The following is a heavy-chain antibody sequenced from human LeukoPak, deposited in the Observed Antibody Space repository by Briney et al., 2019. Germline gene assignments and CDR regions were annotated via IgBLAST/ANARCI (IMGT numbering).Heavy chain of an antibody. CDR1: GFTFSSYW. D-gene: IGHD3-22*01. V-gene: IGHV3-7*05. CDR2: IKQDGTEK. Sequence: PGGSLILSCGASGFTFSSYWMSWVRQAPGKGLEWVANIKQDGTEKYYVDSVRGRFTISRDNARYSLYLQMNSLRAEDTAVYYCAREYYYDSSGPDHWGQGTLVTVSS. J-gene: IGHJ4*02. CDR3: AREYYYDSSGPDH.